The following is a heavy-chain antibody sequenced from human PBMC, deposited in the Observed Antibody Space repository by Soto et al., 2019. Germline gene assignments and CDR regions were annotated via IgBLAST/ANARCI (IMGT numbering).Heavy chain of an antibody. V-gene: IGHV4-59*01. Sequence: PSETLSLTCTVSGGSISSYYWSWIRQPPGKGLEWIGYIYYSGSTNYNPSLKSRVTISVDTSKNQFSLKLSSVTAADTAVYYCARFLKDCSGGSCYPNFDYWGQGTLVTV. CDR2: IYYSGST. CDR1: GGSISSYY. CDR3: ARFLKDCSGGSCYPNFDY. D-gene: IGHD2-15*01. J-gene: IGHJ4*02.